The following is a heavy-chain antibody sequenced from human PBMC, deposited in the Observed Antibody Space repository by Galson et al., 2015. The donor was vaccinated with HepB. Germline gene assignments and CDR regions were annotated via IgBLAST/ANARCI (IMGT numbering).Heavy chain of an antibody. Sequence: SLRLSCAASGFTFSDYYMSWIRQAPGKGLEWVSYISSSSSYTNYADSVKGRFTISRDNAKNSLYLQMNSLRAEDTAVYYCARGWELLSPFDYWGQGTLVTVSS. CDR3: ARGWELLSPFDY. D-gene: IGHD1-26*01. V-gene: IGHV3-11*06. CDR1: GFTFSDYY. CDR2: ISSSSSYT. J-gene: IGHJ4*02.